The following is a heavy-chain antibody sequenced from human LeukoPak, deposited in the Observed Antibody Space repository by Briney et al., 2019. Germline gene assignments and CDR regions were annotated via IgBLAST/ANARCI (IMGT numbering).Heavy chain of an antibody. Sequence: SETLSLTCTVSGGSISSYYWSWIRQPPGKGLEWIGYIYYSGSTNYNPSLKSRVTISVDTSKNQFSLKLSSVTAADTAVYYCASYSYYDILTGYPRRAFDIWGQGTMVTVSS. V-gene: IGHV4-59*01. J-gene: IGHJ3*02. CDR1: GGSISSYY. D-gene: IGHD3-9*01. CDR3: ASYSYYDILTGYPRRAFDI. CDR2: IYYSGST.